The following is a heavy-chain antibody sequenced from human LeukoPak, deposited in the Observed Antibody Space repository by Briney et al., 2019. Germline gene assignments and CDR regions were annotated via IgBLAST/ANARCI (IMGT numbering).Heavy chain of an antibody. CDR3: ARHGPYYYDSSGP. CDR2: ISGSSSYI. D-gene: IGHD3-22*01. V-gene: IGHV3-21*01. J-gene: IGHJ5*02. CDR1: GLTFSSYS. Sequence: GGSLRLSCAASGLTFSSYSMNWVRQAPGKGLEWVSSISGSSSYIYYADSVKGRFTISRDNAKNSLYLQMNSLRAEDTAVYYCARHGPYYYDSSGPWGQGTLVTVSS.